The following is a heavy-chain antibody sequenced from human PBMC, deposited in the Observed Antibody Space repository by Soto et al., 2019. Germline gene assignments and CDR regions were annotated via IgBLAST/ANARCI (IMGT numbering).Heavy chain of an antibody. V-gene: IGHV4-4*02. CDR3: ASSGGGEDY. D-gene: IGHD3-16*01. Sequence: QVQLQESGPGLVKPSGTLSLSCAVSGGSIISSHWWTWVRQPPGKGLEWIGEIYHSGSTNYNPSPKSRVTISVDTSSNQFSLNLSSVPAADTAVYYCASSGGGEDYWGQGILVTVSS. CDR2: IYHSGST. J-gene: IGHJ4*02. CDR1: GGSIISSHW.